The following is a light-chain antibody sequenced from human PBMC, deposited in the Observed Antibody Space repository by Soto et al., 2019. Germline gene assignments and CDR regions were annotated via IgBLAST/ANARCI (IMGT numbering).Light chain of an antibody. Sequence: QSVLTQPPSASGSPGQSVTISCTGTSSDVGAFDYISWYQQYPGKAPKLIIHEVTKRPSGVPDRFSGSKSGNTASLTVSGLRAEDEADYYCSSYAGSYTHVFGTGTKVTVL. CDR2: EVT. CDR3: SSYAGSYTHV. V-gene: IGLV2-8*01. J-gene: IGLJ1*01. CDR1: SSDVGAFDY.